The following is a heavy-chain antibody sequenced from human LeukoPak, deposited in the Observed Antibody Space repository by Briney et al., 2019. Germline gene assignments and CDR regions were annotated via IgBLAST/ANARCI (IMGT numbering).Heavy chain of an antibody. CDR2: IWYDGSNK. CDR3: AEGDTAMAV. D-gene: IGHD5-18*01. Sequence: GGSLRLSCAASGFTFSSYGMHWVRQAPGKGQEWVAVIWYDGSNKYYADSVKGRFTISRDYSKNTLYLQMNSLRAEDTAVYYCAEGDTAMAVWGQGTLVTVSS. J-gene: IGHJ4*02. CDR1: GFTFSSYG. V-gene: IGHV3-33*01.